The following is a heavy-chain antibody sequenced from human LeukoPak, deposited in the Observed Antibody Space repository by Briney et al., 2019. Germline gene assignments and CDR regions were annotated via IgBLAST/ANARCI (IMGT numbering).Heavy chain of an antibody. CDR1: GGSISSSSYY. V-gene: IGHV4-39*07. CDR2: IYYSGST. CDR3: ARDPSTETSSY. Sequence: SETLSLTCTVSGGSISSSSYYWGWIRQPPGKGLEWIGSIYYSGSTYYNPSLKSRVTISVDTSKNQFSLKLSSVTAADTAVYYCARDPSTETSSYWGQGTLVTVSS. J-gene: IGHJ4*02. D-gene: IGHD2-2*01.